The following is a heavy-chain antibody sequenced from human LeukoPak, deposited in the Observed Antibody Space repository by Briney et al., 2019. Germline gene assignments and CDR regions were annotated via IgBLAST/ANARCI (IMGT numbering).Heavy chain of an antibody. J-gene: IGHJ1*01. D-gene: IGHD2-8*01. Sequence: GGSLRLSCVDSGVTFSNYWMNWVRQAPGKGLEWVANINQVGSEKYYVDSVKGRFTISRDNAKKSLYLQMDSLRAQDTAVYYCARDWVFWGQGTLVIVSS. CDR3: ARDWVF. CDR2: INQVGSEK. V-gene: IGHV3-7*01. CDR1: GVTFSNYW.